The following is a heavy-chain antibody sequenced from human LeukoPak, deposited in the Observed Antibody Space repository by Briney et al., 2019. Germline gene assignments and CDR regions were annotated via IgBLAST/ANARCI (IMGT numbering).Heavy chain of an antibody. Sequence: PGGSLRLSCAVSGFTFSSYAMNWVRQAPGKGLEWVSAISRSGGSTYYADSVKGRFTISRDNSKNTLYLQMNSLRAEDTAVYYCAKVMPLYQLQWGLYDYWGQGTLVTVSS. D-gene: IGHD2-2*01. CDR2: ISRSGGST. J-gene: IGHJ4*02. CDR3: AKVMPLYQLQWGLYDY. CDR1: GFTFSSYA. V-gene: IGHV3-23*01.